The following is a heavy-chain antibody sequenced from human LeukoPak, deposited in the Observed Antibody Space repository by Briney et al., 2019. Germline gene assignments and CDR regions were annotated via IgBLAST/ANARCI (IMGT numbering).Heavy chain of an antibody. Sequence: GESLRLSCAASGFTFSDYYMSWIRQAPGKGLEWVSDISSTSIYTNYADSVKGRFTISRDNAKNSLYLQMNSLRAEDTAVYYCARKGGYGLDFDYWGQGVLVTVSS. J-gene: IGHJ4*02. V-gene: IGHV3-11*06. CDR2: ISSTSIYT. D-gene: IGHD5-18*01. CDR1: GFTFSDYY. CDR3: ARKGGYGLDFDY.